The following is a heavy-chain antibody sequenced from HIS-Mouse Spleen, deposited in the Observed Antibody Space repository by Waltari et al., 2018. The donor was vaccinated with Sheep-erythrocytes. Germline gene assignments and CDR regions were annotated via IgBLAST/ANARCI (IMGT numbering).Heavy chain of an antibody. CDR1: GFTFSSYS. V-gene: IGHV3-21*01. CDR3: ARVASGATFDY. J-gene: IGHJ4*02. CDR2: ISSSSSYI. D-gene: IGHD1-26*01. Sequence: EVQLVESGGGLVKPGGSLRLSCAASGFTFSSYSMNWVRQAPGNGLEWVSSISSSSSYIDYADSVKGRFTISRDNAKNSLYLQMNSLRAEDTAVYYCARVASGATFDYWGQGTLVTVSS.